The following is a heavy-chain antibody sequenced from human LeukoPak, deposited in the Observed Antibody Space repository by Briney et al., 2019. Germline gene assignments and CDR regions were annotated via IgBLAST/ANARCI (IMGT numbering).Heavy chain of an antibody. Sequence: GGSLRLSCAASGFTFSDYYMSWIRQAPGKGLEWVSYICSSGSTIYYANSVKGRFTISRDNAKNSLYLQMNSLRAEDTAVYYCASGPSSGYYFFGMDVWGQGTTVTVSS. J-gene: IGHJ6*02. CDR2: ICSSGSTI. CDR1: GFTFSDYY. V-gene: IGHV3-11*01. D-gene: IGHD3-22*01. CDR3: ASGPSSGYYFFGMDV.